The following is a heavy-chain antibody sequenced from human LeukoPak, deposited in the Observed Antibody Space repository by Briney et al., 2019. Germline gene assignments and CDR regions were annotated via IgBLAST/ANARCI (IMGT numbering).Heavy chain of an antibody. CDR2: IYSDGST. CDR1: GFTVSGSY. CDR3: ARAMRGYSYILEY. D-gene: IGHD5-18*01. V-gene: IGHV3-53*01. J-gene: IGHJ4*02. Sequence: GGSLRLSCAASGFTVSGSYMSWVRQAPGKGQEWVSVIYSDGSTYYADSVKGRFTISRDNSKNTLYLQMNSLRAEDTAVYYCARAMRGYSYILEYWGQGTLVTVSS.